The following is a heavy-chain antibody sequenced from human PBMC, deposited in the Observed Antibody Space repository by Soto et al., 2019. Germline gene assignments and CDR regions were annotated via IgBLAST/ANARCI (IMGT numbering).Heavy chain of an antibody. V-gene: IGHV3-9*01. CDR2: ISWNSART. CDR3: IKGPRDRSSWAPLVGYYGMDR. D-gene: IGHD6-13*01. CDR1: GFTFDDYA. Sequence: GGSLRLSCAASGFTFDDYAMHWVRQAPGKGLEWVSDISWNSARTGYADSVKGRFTISRDNAKNSLYLEMNSLSAEDTALYYFIKGPRDRSSWAPLVGYYGMDRWGQGTTVTVS. J-gene: IGHJ6*02.